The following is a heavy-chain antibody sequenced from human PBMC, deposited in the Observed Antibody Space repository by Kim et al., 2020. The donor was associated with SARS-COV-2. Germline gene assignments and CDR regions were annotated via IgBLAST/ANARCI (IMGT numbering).Heavy chain of an antibody. Sequence: SETLSLTCAVYGGSFSGYYWSWIRQPPGKGLEWIGEINHSGSTNYNPSLKSRVTISVDTSKNQFSLKLSSVTAADTAVYYCARGAVGWTTVTPYGMDVWGQGTTVTVSS. CDR3: ARGAVGWTTVTPYGMDV. CDR1: GGSFSGYY. CDR2: INHSGST. D-gene: IGHD4-17*01. V-gene: IGHV4-34*01. J-gene: IGHJ6*02.